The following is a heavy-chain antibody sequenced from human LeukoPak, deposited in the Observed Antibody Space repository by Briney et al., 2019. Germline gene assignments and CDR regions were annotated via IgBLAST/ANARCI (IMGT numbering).Heavy chain of an antibody. CDR3: ARDKNSGNFDN. D-gene: IGHD1-7*01. V-gene: IGHV4-31*03. CDR2: IHYTGST. CDR1: GGSTSSGGYY. J-gene: IGHJ4*02. Sequence: SETLSLTCTVSGGSTSSGGYYWTWIRQHPGKGLEYIGYIHYTGSTYSNPSLKSRVTISVDTSKNQFSLKLSSVTAADTAIYYCARDKNSGNFDNWGQGTLVTVSS.